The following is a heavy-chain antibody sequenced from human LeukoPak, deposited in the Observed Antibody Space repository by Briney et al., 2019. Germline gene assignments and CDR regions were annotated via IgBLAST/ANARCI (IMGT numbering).Heavy chain of an antibody. D-gene: IGHD6-19*01. V-gene: IGHV3-33*01. CDR1: GFTFSSYG. CDR2: IWYDGSNK. J-gene: IGHJ4*02. CDR3: AREVGPIAVAGTKVDY. Sequence: GSLRLSCAASGFTFSSYGMHWVRQAPGKGLEWVAVIWYDGSNKYYADSVKGRFTISRDNSKNTPYLQMSSLRAEDTAVYYCAREVGPIAVAGTKVDYWGQGTLVTVSS.